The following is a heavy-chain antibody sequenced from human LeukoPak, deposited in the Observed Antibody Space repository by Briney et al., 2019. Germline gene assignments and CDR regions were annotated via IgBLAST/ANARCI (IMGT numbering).Heavy chain of an antibody. CDR2: INSDGSST. CDR3: AKDARRVRDIAVVFGRGRGYMDV. V-gene: IGHV3-74*01. CDR1: GFTFSSYW. Sequence: GGSLRLSCAASGFTFSSYWMHWVRQAPGKGLVWVSRINSDGSSTSYADSVKGRFTISRDNSKNTLYLQMHSLRAEDTAVFYCAKDARRVRDIAVVFGRGRGYMDVWGKGTTVTISS. D-gene: IGHD2-15*01. J-gene: IGHJ6*04.